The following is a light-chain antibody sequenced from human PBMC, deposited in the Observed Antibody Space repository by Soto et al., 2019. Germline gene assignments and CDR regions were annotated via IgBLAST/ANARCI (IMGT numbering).Light chain of an antibody. J-gene: IGKJ1*01. CDR3: QQYNKWPWT. CDR1: QSVSSN. CDR2: GAS. Sequence: IEMTQSPDSLAVSLGERATLSCRASQSVSSNLAWYQRKPGQAPRLLIYGASPRATGIPGRFSGSGSGTVFTLTISSLQSEDCGVYYCQQYNKWPWTFGRGTKVDI. V-gene: IGKV3-15*01.